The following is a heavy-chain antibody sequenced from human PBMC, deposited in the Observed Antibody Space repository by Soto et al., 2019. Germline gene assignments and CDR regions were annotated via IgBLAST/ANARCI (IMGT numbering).Heavy chain of an antibody. CDR2: IKQDGSEK. V-gene: IGHV3-7*01. CDR1: GFTFSSYW. D-gene: IGHD2-2*01. CDR3: ARRNCCNTSYYFDI. J-gene: IGHJ3*02. Sequence: EVQLVEPGGALVQPGGSLRLSCAASGFTFSSYWMSWVRQAPGKGLEWVAHIKQDGSEKYFVDSVKGRFTISRDNAKNSQYLQMNSLRAEDTAVYYCARRNCCNTSYYFDIWGQGTMVTVSS.